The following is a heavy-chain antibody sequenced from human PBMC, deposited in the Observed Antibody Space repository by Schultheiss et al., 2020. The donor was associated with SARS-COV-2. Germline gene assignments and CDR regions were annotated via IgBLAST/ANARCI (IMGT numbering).Heavy chain of an antibody. CDR2: IYYSGST. V-gene: IGHV4-39*01. CDR1: GGSISSSSYY. Sequence: SETLSLTCTVSGGSISSSSYYWGWIRQPPGKGLEWIGSIYYSGSTYYNPSLKSRVTISVDTSKNQFSLKLSSVTAADTAVYYCASSFDYFDYWGQGTLVTVS. J-gene: IGHJ4*02. CDR3: ASSFDYFDY.